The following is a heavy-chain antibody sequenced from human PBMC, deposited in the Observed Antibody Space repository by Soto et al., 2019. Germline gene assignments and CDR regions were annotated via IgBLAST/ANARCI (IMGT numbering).Heavy chain of an antibody. Sequence: SETLSLTCTVSGGSISYSYWTWIRQPPGQGLEWIGFISYSGSTNYNPSLKSRVTMSVDTSKKQFSLNLRSVTAADTAMYYCARGVDRQWADYWGQGTLVTVSS. D-gene: IGHD6-19*01. CDR3: ARGVDRQWADY. V-gene: IGHV4-59*01. CDR2: ISYSGST. CDR1: GGSISYSY. J-gene: IGHJ4*02.